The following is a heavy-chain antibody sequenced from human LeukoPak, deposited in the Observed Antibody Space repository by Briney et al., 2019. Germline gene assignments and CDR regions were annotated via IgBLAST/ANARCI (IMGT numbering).Heavy chain of an antibody. J-gene: IGHJ4*02. D-gene: IGHD3-16*01. V-gene: IGHV4-39*01. CDR2: IHYTGRT. CDR1: GDSISSGPYF. CDR3: AKTLPDEYVRGSSFDL. Sequence: PSETLSLTCNVSGDSISSGPYFWGWIRQPPGKGPAWIANIHYTGRTYYNPSLKSRVTISVDTSKNQFSMRLNSVTAADTAVYYCAKTLPDEYVRGSSFDLWGQGTLVTVSS.